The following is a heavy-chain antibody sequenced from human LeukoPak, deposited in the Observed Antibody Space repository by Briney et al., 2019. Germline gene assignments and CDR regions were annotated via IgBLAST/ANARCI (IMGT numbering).Heavy chain of an antibody. J-gene: IGHJ6*03. V-gene: IGHV4-4*07. D-gene: IGHD2-2*01. CDR2: IYTSGGT. CDR3: ARDPVKGHCSSTSCYGNYYMDV. CDR1: GGSISSYY. Sequence: SETLSLTCTVSGGSISSYYWSWIRQPAGKGLEWIGRIYTSGGTNYNPSLKSRVTISVDKSKNQFSLKLSSVTAADTAVYYCARDPVKGHCSSTSCYGNYYMDVWGKGTTVTVSS.